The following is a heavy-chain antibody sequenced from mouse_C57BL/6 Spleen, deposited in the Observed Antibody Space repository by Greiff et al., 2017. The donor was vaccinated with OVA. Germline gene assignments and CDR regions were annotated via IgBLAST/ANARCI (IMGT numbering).Heavy chain of an antibody. D-gene: IGHD2-2*01. CDR2: ISDGGSYT. V-gene: IGHV5-4*01. CDR1: GFTFSSYA. CDR3: ARGHGYDG. Sequence: VQLKESGGGLVKPGGSLKLSCAASGFTFSSYAMSWVRQTPEKRLEWVATISDGGSYTYYPDNVKGRFTISRDNAKNNLYLQMSHLKSEDTAMYYCARGHGYDGGGQGTLVTVSA. J-gene: IGHJ3*01.